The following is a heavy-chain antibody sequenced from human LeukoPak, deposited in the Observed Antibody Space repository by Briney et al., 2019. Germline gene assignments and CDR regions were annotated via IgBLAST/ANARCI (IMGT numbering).Heavy chain of an antibody. V-gene: IGHV3-23*01. J-gene: IGHJ4*02. CDR1: GYTFSSYA. CDR2: ISGSGGST. Sequence: GGSLRLSCAASGYTFSSYAMSWVRQAPGKGLEWVSAISGSGGSTYYADSVKGRFTISRDNSKNTLYLQMNSLRAEDTAVYYCAKGLHYDFWSGYEPLDYWGQGTLVTVSS. CDR3: AKGLHYDFWSGYEPLDY. D-gene: IGHD3-3*01.